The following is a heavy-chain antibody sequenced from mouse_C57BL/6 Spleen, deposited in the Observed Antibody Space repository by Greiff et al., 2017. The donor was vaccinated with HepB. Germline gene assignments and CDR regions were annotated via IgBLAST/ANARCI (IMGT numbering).Heavy chain of an antibody. CDR2: IDPNSGGT. CDR3: ARYTTVVAPSYAMDY. D-gene: IGHD1-1*01. J-gene: IGHJ4*01. Sequence: QVQLKQPGAELVKPGASVKLSCKASGYTFTSYWMHWVKQRPGRGLEWIGRIDPNSGGTKYNEKFKSKATLTVDKPSSTAYMQLSSLTSEDSAVYYCARYTTVVAPSYAMDYWGQGTSVTVSS. V-gene: IGHV1-72*01. CDR1: GYTFTSYW.